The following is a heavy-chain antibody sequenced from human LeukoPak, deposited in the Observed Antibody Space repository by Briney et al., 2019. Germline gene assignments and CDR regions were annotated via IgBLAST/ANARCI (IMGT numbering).Heavy chain of an antibody. CDR1: GYSFTDYF. J-gene: IGHJ5*02. V-gene: IGHV1-69-2*01. D-gene: IGHD3-22*01. CDR2: VDPEDGET. CDR3: TIVGLDYYDTSGYPS. Sequence: GATVKISCNASGYSFTDYFLHWVQQAPGKGLEGMGRVDPEDGETIYAEKFQGRVAITADTSRDTAYMELSSLRSEDTAVYYCTIVGLDYYDTSGYPSWGQGTLVTVSS.